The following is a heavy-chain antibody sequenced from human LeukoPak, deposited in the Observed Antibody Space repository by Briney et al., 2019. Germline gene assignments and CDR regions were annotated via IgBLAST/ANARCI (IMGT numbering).Heavy chain of an antibody. CDR1: GYTLSTYG. CDR2: ISAYNGNT. CDR3: ARVVGMTAVVTVDP. V-gene: IGHV1-18*01. Sequence: GASVKVSCKASGYTLSTYGISWVRQAPGRGLEWIGWISAYNGNTNYAQKLQGRVTMTTDTSTSTAYMDLRSLRSDDTAVYYCARVVGMTAVVTVDPWGQGTLVTVSS. J-gene: IGHJ5*02. D-gene: IGHD4-23*01.